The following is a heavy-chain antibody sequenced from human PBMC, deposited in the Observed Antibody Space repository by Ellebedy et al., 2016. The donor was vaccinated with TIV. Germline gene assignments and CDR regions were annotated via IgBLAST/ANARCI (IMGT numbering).Heavy chain of an antibody. CDR3: AREQSPYYEILTGSFDY. J-gene: IGHJ4*02. D-gene: IGHD3-9*01. V-gene: IGHV3-7*01. CDR2: INQDGRTT. CDR1: GFTFSSSW. Sequence: PGGSLRLSCAASGFTFSSSWVHWVRQVPGQGLEWVATINQDGRTTNYVDSVKGRFTISRDNSKSTLYLEMKSLRVEDTAVYYCAREQSPYYEILTGSFDYWGQGALVTVSS.